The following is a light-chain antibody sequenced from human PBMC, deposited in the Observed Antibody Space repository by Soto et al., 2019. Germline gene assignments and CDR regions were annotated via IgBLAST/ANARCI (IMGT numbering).Light chain of an antibody. Sequence: IVLTQSPDSLSVSPRESATLSCRASQSVGPNLVWYQQKFGQAPRLLIYGVSTRATGVPARFSGSGSRTEFPLTISSLQPDDFAVYYCRQYNNWPSWTFGQGTKVDIK. V-gene: IGKV3-15*01. CDR2: GVS. J-gene: IGKJ1*01. CDR3: RQYNNWPSWT. CDR1: QSVGPN.